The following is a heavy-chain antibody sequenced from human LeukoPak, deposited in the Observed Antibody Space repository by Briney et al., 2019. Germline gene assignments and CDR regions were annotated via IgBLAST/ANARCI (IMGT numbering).Heavy chain of an antibody. CDR2: INHSGST. V-gene: IGHV4-39*07. CDR3: ARSYLTNWLPDY. J-gene: IGHJ4*02. CDR1: GGSISSSSYY. Sequence: SETLSLTCTVSGGSISSSSYYWGWIRQPPGKGLEWIGEINHSGSTNYNPSLKSRVTISVDTSKNQFSLKLSSVTAADTAVYYCARSYLTNWLPDYWGQGTLVTVSS. D-gene: IGHD4/OR15-4a*01.